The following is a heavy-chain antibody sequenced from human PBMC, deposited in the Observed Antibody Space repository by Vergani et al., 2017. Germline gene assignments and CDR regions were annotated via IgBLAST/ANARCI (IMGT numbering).Heavy chain of an antibody. CDR2: IFSNDEK. CDR1: GFPLSNARMG. CDR3: ARTGGRSYYYDSSGYCLPDY. Sequence: QITLKESGPTLVKPTQTLTLTCTVSGFPLSNARMGVSWIRQPPGKALEWLAHIFSNDEKSYSKPLKSRLPISKDTSKSQVDLTMTNMDPVDTATYYCARTGGRSYYYDSSGYCLPDYWGQGTLVTVSS. D-gene: IGHD3-22*01. V-gene: IGHV2-26*01. J-gene: IGHJ4*02.